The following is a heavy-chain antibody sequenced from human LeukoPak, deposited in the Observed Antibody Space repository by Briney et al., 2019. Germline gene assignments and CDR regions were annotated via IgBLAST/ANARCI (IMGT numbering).Heavy chain of an antibody. Sequence: ASVKVSCKASGYTFTSYGISWVRQAPGQGLEWMGWISAYNGNTNYAQKLQGRVTMTTDTSTSTAYMELRSLRSDDTAVYYCARENPQYSSSEIDYWGQGTLVTVSS. CDR1: GYTFTSYG. J-gene: IGHJ4*02. CDR3: ARENPQYSSSEIDY. V-gene: IGHV1-18*01. CDR2: ISAYNGNT. D-gene: IGHD6-13*01.